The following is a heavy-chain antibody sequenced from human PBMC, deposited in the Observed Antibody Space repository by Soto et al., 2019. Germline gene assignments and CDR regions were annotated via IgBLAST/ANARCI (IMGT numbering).Heavy chain of an antibody. CDR3: AKEGPMLTETTSSLYYFDY. Sequence: GSLRLSCAASGFTFRNYAMSWVRQAPGKGLEWVSAIRGSGDSTYFAGSVKGRFSISRDDSKNTLFLQMNSLRAEDTAIYYCAKEGPMLTETTSSLYYFDYWGQGTLVTVSS. J-gene: IGHJ4*02. CDR1: GFTFRNYA. CDR2: IRGSGDST. V-gene: IGHV3-23*01. D-gene: IGHD1-7*01.